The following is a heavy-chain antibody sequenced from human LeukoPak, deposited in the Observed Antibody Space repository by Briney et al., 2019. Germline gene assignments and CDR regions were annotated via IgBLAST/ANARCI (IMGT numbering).Heavy chain of an antibody. CDR1: GFPFSSYSMN. CDR2: IYYSGST. Sequence: GSLRLSFAASGFPFSSYSMNWVRPPPGKGLEWIGSIYYSGSTYYNPSLQSRVTISVDTSKNQFSLKLSSVTAADTAVYYCAAGDWYYYYMDVWGKGTTVTISS. CDR3: AAGDWYYYYMDV. D-gene: IGHD2-21*01. J-gene: IGHJ6*03. V-gene: IGHV4-59*05.